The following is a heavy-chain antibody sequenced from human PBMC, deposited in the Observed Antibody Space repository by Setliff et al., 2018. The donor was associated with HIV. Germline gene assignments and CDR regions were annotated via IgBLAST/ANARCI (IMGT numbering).Heavy chain of an antibody. CDR2: ISAYNGDT. Sequence: RASVKVSCKASGYSFSSYGFSWVRQAPGQGLEWMGWISAYNGDTHYAQKLQGRATLATDTSTSTAYMDLRSLTSDDTGVYYCARGVPAAGYPLDMWGQGTMVTVPS. D-gene: IGHD6-13*01. CDR3: ARGVPAAGYPLDM. J-gene: IGHJ3*02. CDR1: GYSFSSYG. V-gene: IGHV1-18*01.